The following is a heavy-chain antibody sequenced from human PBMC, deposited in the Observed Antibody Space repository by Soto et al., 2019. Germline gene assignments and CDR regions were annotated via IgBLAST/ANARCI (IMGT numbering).Heavy chain of an antibody. CDR2: INPDTGST. V-gene: IGHV1-2*02. CDR1: GYQFTGSY. CDR3: ASQYCSGTSCYWYFDF. Sequence: QVRLVQSGADVQRPGASMNISCQASGYQFTGSYLHWVRRAPGHGLQWMGMINPDTGSTTYAETFQERVTMTTDKSAGTVFLGLGRLTSDDTATYYCASQYCSGTSCYWYFDFWGQGTFVSVSS. D-gene: IGHD2-2*01. J-gene: IGHJ4*02.